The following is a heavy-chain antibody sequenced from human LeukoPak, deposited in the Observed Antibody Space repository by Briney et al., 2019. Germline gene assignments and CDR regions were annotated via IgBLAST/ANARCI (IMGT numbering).Heavy chain of an antibody. CDR2: ISSSGSTI. J-gene: IGHJ4*02. V-gene: IGHV3-48*03. D-gene: IGHD2/OR15-2a*01. Sequence: GGSLRLSCAASGFTFSSYEMNWVRQAPGKGLEWVSYISSSGSTIYYGDPVKGRFTISRDNAKNSLYLQMNSLRAEDTAVYYCARDFYDGFALDYWGQGTLVTVSS. CDR1: GFTFSSYE. CDR3: ARDFYDGFALDY.